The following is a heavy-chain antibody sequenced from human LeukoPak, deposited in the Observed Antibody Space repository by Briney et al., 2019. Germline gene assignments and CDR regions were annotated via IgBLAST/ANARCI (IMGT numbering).Heavy chain of an antibody. CDR3: AKETYYYDSSGYYWGYFDY. D-gene: IGHD3-22*01. CDR2: ISYDGSNK. V-gene: IGHV3-30*18. CDR1: GFTLSSYG. Sequence: PGGSLRLSCAASGFTLSSYGMHWVRQAPGKGLEWVAVISYDGSNKYYADSVKGRFTISRENSKNTLYLQMNSLRAEDTAVYYCAKETYYYDSSGYYWGYFDYWGQGTLVTVSS. J-gene: IGHJ4*02.